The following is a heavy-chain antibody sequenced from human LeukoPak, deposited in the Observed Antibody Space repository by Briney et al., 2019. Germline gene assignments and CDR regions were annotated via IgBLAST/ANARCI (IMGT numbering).Heavy chain of an antibody. J-gene: IGHJ4*02. CDR1: GFTVSSNY. D-gene: IGHD6-19*01. V-gene: IGHV3-53*01. CDR3: ARDIAVSIAVAGTGIDY. Sequence: GGSLRLSCAASGFTVSSNYMSWVRQAPGKGLEWVSVIYSGGSTYYADSVKGRFTISRDNSKNTLYLQMNSLRAEDTAVYYCARDIAVSIAVAGTGIDYWGQGTLVTVSS. CDR2: IYSGGST.